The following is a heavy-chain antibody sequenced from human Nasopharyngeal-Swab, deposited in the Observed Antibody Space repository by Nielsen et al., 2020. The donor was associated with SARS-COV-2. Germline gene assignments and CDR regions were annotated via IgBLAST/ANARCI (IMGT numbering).Heavy chain of an antibody. CDR2: IYYSGST. V-gene: IGHV4-59*01. D-gene: IGHD5-18*01. J-gene: IGHJ6*03. CDR3: AKNGNGYSYGSYYMDV. Sequence: GSLRLSCTVSGGSISSYYWSWIRQPPGKGLEWIGYIYYSGSTNYNPPLKSRVTISVDTSKNQFSLKLSSVTAADTAVYYCAKNGNGYSYGSYYMDVWGKGTTVTVSS. CDR1: GGSISSYY.